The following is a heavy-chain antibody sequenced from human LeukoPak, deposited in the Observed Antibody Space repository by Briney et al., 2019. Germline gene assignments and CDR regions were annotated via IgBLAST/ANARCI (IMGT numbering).Heavy chain of an antibody. D-gene: IGHD3-22*01. V-gene: IGHV3-23*01. CDR2: ISGSGGST. J-gene: IGHJ4*02. Sequence: GGSLSLYCAASGFTFSSYAMSWVRQAPGQGLEWVSTISGSGGSTYYADSVKGRFTISRDNSKNTLYLQMNSLRAEDTAVYYCAKNGEITMIVVVTPYYFDYWGQGTLVTVSS. CDR1: GFTFSSYA. CDR3: AKNGEITMIVVVTPYYFDY.